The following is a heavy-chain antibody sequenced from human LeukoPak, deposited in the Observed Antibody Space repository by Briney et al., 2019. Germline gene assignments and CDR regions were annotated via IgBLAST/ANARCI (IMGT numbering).Heavy chain of an antibody. CDR3: VRDRGYCSRGTCYFWFDP. D-gene: IGHD2-15*01. V-gene: IGHV4-59*11. Sequence: KPSETLSLTCTVSGASISSHYWSWIRQPPGKGLEWIGYIHPSGTTKYNTSLKSRVSMSIDTSKKQFSLNLSSVTAADTAMYYCVRDRGYCSRGTCYFWFDPWGQGTLVTVSS. CDR2: IHPSGTT. CDR1: GASISSHY. J-gene: IGHJ5*02.